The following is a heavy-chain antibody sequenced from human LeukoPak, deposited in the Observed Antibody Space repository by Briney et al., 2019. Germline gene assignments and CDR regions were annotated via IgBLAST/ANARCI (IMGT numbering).Heavy chain of an antibody. CDR1: GHSISTSTYY. J-gene: IGHJ5*02. CDR2: VFHSVDT. CDR3: ARHSKNIPPDWFDP. Sequence: SETLSLTCSVSGHSISTSTYYWGWIRQPPGKALEWIGSVFHSVDTYYNPSLKSRITMSVDTSKNQFSLKLSSVTATDTAVYFCARHSKNIPPDWFDPWGPGALVIVSS. D-gene: IGHD2-21*01. V-gene: IGHV4-39*01.